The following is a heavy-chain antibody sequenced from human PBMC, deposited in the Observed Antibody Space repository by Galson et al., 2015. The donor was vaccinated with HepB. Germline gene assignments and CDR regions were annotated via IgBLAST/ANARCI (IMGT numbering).Heavy chain of an antibody. CDR2: IKQDGSEK. D-gene: IGHD6-19*01. Sequence: SLRLSCAASGFTFSSYWMSWVRQAPGKGLEWVANIKQDGSEKYYVDSVKGRFTISRDNAKNSLYLQMDSLRAEDTAVYYCARGVIAVAGTSPNYYYYGMDVWGQGTTVTVSS. J-gene: IGHJ6*02. CDR3: ARGVIAVAGTSPNYYYYGMDV. CDR1: GFTFSSYW. V-gene: IGHV3-7*01.